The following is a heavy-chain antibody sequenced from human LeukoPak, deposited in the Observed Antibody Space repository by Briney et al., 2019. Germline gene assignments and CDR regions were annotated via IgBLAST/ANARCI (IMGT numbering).Heavy chain of an antibody. D-gene: IGHD3-10*01. Sequence: GGSLRLSCAASGFTFSSYAMSWVRQAPGKGLEWVSAISGSGGSTYYADSVKGRFTISRDNSKNTLYLQMNSLRAEDTAVYYCARIMGGGQEAGTDYWGQGTLVTVSS. CDR1: GFTFSSYA. V-gene: IGHV3-23*01. CDR3: ARIMGGGQEAGTDY. J-gene: IGHJ4*02. CDR2: ISGSGGST.